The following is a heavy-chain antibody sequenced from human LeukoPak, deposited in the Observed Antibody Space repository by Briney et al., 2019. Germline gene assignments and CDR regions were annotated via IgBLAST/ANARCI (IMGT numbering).Heavy chain of an antibody. CDR1: GGSISSYY. D-gene: IGHD2-15*01. J-gene: IGHJ4*02. CDR3: ARRIRKGAARIYFDY. V-gene: IGHV4-59*12. CDR2: IYYSGST. Sequence: PSETLSLTCTVSGGSISSYYWSWIRQPPGKGLEWIGYIYYSGSTNYNPSLKSRVTISVDTSKNQFSLKLSSVTAADTAVYYCARRIRKGAARIYFDYWGQGTLVTVSS.